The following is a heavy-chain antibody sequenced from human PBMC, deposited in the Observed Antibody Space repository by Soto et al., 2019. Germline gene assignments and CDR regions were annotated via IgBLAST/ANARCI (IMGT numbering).Heavy chain of an antibody. CDR3: ARDFYNYDSSGFLVY. V-gene: IGHV3-74*01. CDR1: GFTFSSYW. D-gene: IGHD3-22*01. CDR2: INSDGSST. J-gene: IGHJ4*02. Sequence: GGSLRLSCAASGFTFSSYWMHWVRQAPGKGLVWVSRINSDGSSTSYADSVKGRFTISRDNAKNTLYLQMNSLRAEDTAVYYCARDFYNYDSSGFLVYWGQGTLVTVSS.